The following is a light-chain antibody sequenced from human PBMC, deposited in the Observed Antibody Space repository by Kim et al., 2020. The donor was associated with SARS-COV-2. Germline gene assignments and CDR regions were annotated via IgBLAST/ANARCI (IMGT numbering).Light chain of an antibody. Sequence: QSALTQPASVSGSPGQSITISCTGTSSDVGGYNYVSWYQQHPGKAPKLMICDVSDRPSGLSNRFSGSKSGNTASLTISGLQAEDEADYYCSSYTSSSTLVFGGGTQLTVL. V-gene: IGLV2-14*03. CDR1: SSDVGGYNY. J-gene: IGLJ3*02. CDR3: SSYTSSSTLV. CDR2: DVS.